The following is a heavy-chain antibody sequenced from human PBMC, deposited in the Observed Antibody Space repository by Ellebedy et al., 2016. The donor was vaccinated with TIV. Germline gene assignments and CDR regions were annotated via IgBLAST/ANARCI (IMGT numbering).Heavy chain of an antibody. CDR3: VRDLSTADYRDY. J-gene: IGHJ4*02. D-gene: IGHD4-11*01. V-gene: IGHV1-46*01. Sequence: ASVKVSCKASGYTFTSYFIYWVRQAPGQGLDWMGVINPIGGSTTYAQKFQGRVAMTRDTSTSTVYMELRSLRSEDTAVYYCVRDLSTADYRDYWGQGTLVTVSS. CDR1: GYTFTSYF. CDR2: INPIGGST.